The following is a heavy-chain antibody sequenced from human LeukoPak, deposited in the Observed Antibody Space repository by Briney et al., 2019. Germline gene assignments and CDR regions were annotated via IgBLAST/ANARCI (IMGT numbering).Heavy chain of an antibody. CDR3: ARGPSYCGGDCYQDY. Sequence: ASVKVSCKASGYTFTNYDISWVRQAPGQGLEWMGWISAYNGNTNYAQKLQGRVTMTTDTSTSTAYMGLRSLRSDDTAVYYCARGPSYCGGDCYQDYWGQGTPVTVSS. J-gene: IGHJ4*02. V-gene: IGHV1-18*01. D-gene: IGHD2-21*02. CDR1: GYTFTNYD. CDR2: ISAYNGNT.